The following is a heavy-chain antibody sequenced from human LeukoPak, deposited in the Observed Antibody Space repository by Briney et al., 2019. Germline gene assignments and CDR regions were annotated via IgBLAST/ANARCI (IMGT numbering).Heavy chain of an antibody. CDR2: VNGDEGSS. J-gene: IGHJ4*02. Sequence: TGGSLRLSCAASGFTFSSYAMSWVRQAPGKGLVWVSRVNGDEGSSSYADSVTGRFTISRDNANNTLYLQMNNLGVEDTAVYYCARVRGNCGGGSCHTFDTWGQGTLVTVSS. CDR3: ARVRGNCGGGSCHTFDT. V-gene: IGHV3-74*01. CDR1: GFTFSSYA. D-gene: IGHD2-15*01.